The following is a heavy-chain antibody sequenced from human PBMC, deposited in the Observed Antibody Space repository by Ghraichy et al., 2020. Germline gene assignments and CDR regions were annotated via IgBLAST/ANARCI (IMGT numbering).Heavy chain of an antibody. D-gene: IGHD2-2*01. J-gene: IGHJ6*02. CDR2: ISGRGNT. Sequence: ESLNISCAASGFTFSTYAMTWVRQAPGKGLEWVSAISGRGNTYYGDSAKGRFTISRDNSKNTLYVQMNSLRAEDTAVYYCAKGIVPAARMSYYGMDVWGQGTTVTVSS. CDR3: AKGIVPAARMSYYGMDV. CDR1: GFTFSTYA. V-gene: IGHV3-23*01.